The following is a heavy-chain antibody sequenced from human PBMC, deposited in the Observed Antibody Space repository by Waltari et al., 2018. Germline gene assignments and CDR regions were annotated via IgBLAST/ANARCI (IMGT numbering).Heavy chain of an antibody. CDR1: GGAVSGSGYH. CDR3: ARPGSSSPYYWFNP. Sequence: QLQLQESGPGQVEPSGTLSLTCPVSGGAVSGSGYHWGWLRQPPGKEVEWIASIYHDGTSYYTPSLKSRVTISVDTFKNTFSLTVNSVTAADTAIYYCARPGSSSPYYWFNPWGQGTLVTVAP. J-gene: IGHJ5*02. CDR2: IYHDGTS. D-gene: IGHD6-13*01. V-gene: IGHV4-39*01.